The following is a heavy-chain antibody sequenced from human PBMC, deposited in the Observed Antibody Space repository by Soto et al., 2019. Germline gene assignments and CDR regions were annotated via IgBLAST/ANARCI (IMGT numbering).Heavy chain of an antibody. D-gene: IGHD6-13*01. CDR1: GGSVSSGSYY. J-gene: IGHJ3*02. CDR2: IYYSGST. V-gene: IGHV4-61*01. Sequence: PSETLSLTCTVSGGSVSSGSYYWSWIRQPPGKGLEWNGKIYYSGSTNYNPSLKSRFTISVDTSKNQFSLKLSSVTAADTAVYYCARDQGSSSWAFDIWGQGTMVTVSS. CDR3: ARDQGSSSWAFDI.